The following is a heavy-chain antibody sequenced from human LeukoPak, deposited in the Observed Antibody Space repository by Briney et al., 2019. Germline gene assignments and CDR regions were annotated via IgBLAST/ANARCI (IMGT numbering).Heavy chain of an antibody. CDR2: ISWNSGSI. Sequence: GGSLRLSCAASVFTFYDYAMHWVRQAPGKGLEWVSGISWNSGSIGYADSVKGRFTISRDNAKNSLYLQMNSLRAEDTALYYCAKDYYDSSGYNYFDYWGQGTLVTVSS. J-gene: IGHJ4*02. D-gene: IGHD3-22*01. CDR1: VFTFYDYA. CDR3: AKDYYDSSGYNYFDY. V-gene: IGHV3-9*01.